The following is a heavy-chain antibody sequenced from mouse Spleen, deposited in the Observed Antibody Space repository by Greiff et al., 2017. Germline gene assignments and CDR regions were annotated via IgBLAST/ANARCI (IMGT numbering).Heavy chain of an antibody. CDR1: GYTFTSYW. CDR3: ASSRRDWYFDV. D-gene: IGHD3-3*01. Sequence: VMLVESGAELAKPGASVKLSCKASGYTFTSYWMHWVKQRPGQGLEWIGYINPSSGYTKYNQKFKDKATLTADKSSSTAYMQLSSLTYEDSAVYYCASSRRDWYFDVWGAGTTVTVSS. CDR2: INPSSGYT. V-gene: IGHV1-7*01. J-gene: IGHJ1*01.